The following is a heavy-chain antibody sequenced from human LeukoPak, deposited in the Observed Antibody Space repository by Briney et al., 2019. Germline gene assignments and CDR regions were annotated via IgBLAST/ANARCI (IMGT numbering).Heavy chain of an antibody. CDR2: IWYDGSIK. D-gene: IGHD6-19*01. V-gene: IGHV3-30*02. CDR1: GFTFSSYA. Sequence: GGSLRLSCAASGFTFSSYAMHWVRQAPGKGLEWVAFIWYDGSIKYYADSVKGRFTISRDNSKNTLYLQMNSLRAEDTAVYYCAKDPSSGWYFFDYWGQGTLVTVSS. J-gene: IGHJ4*02. CDR3: AKDPSSGWYFFDY.